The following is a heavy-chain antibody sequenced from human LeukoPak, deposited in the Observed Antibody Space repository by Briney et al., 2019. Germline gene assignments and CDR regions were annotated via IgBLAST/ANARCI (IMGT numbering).Heavy chain of an antibody. CDR1: GFTFSSYG. V-gene: IGHV3-23*01. J-gene: IGHJ6*02. D-gene: IGHD3-22*01. CDR3: ARESYYYDSSGLESGYYYYGMDV. Sequence: GGSLRLSCAASGFTFSSYGMSWVRQAPGKGLEWVSAISDDGGATYYADSVKGRFAISRDKSKNTLYLQMNSLRAEDTAVYYCARESYYYDSSGLESGYYYYGMDVWGQGTTVTVSS. CDR2: ISDDGGAT.